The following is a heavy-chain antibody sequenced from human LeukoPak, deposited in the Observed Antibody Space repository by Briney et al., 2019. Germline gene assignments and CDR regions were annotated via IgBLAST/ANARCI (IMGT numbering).Heavy chain of an antibody. CDR2: ISPDGSSA. Sequence: PGGSLRLSCAASGFTFSSYWMHWVRQAPGKGLVWVSRISPDGSSALYADSVKGRFTISRDNAKNTLYLQMNSLRDEDTAVYYCAKDSDYYHSSGYYYAYFQHWGQGTLVTVSS. CDR1: GFTFSSYW. D-gene: IGHD3-22*01. J-gene: IGHJ1*01. CDR3: AKDSDYYHSSGYYYAYFQH. V-gene: IGHV3-74*01.